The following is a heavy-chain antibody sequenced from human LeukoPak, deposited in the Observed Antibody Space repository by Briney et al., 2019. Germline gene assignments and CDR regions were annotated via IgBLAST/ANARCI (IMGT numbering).Heavy chain of an antibody. CDR1: GFTFSSYS. J-gene: IGHJ4*02. CDR2: ISSSSSYI. V-gene: IGHV3-21*01. Sequence: GGSLRLSCAASGFTFSSYSMNWVRQAPGKGLEWVSSISSSSSYIYYADSVKGRFTVSRDDSKNTLYLQMNSLRGDDTAVYYCAKDGTSYYYIYYWGQGTLVTVSS. D-gene: IGHD2/OR15-2a*01. CDR3: AKDGTSYYYIYY.